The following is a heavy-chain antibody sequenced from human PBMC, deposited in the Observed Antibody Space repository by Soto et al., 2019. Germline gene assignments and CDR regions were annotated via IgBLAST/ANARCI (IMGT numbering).Heavy chain of an antibody. CDR1: GGSISSYY. V-gene: IGHV4-59*01. CDR3: ARGAMGHGYFAF. D-gene: IGHD5-18*01. Sequence: SETLSLTCTVSGGSISSYYWSWIRQPPGKGLEWIGYIYYSGSTNYNPSLKSRVTISVDTSKNQFSLKLSSVTAADTAVYYCARGAMGHGYFAFWGQGIVVTVSS. CDR2: IYYSGST. J-gene: IGHJ1*01.